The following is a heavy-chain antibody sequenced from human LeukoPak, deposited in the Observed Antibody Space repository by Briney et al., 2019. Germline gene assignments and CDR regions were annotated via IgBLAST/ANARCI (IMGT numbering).Heavy chain of an antibody. J-gene: IGHJ6*03. V-gene: IGHV1-69*06. CDR1: GGTFSSYA. CDR3: ARGFSAAGLYYYYYMDV. D-gene: IGHD6-13*01. CDR2: IIPIFGTA. Sequence: ASVKVSCKASGGTFSSYAISWVRQAPGQGREWMGGIIPIFGTANYAQKFQGRVTITADKSTSTAYIELSSLRSEDTAVYYCARGFSAAGLYYYYYMDVWGKGTTVTVSS.